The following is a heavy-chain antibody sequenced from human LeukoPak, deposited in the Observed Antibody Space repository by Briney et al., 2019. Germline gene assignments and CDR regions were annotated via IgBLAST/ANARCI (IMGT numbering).Heavy chain of an antibody. V-gene: IGHV3-33*01. CDR3: ARDGQQSSPYAYDY. CDR1: GFSFWHHA. J-gene: IGHJ4*02. D-gene: IGHD2-2*01. Sequence: GGSLRLSCAASGFSFWHHAMHWVRQAPGKGLEWLSQIWSDGNNKYYADTVRGRFTISRDTSKNTLYLEMNSLRAEDTAIYYCARDGQQSSPYAYDYWGQGTLATVSS. CDR2: IWSDGNNK.